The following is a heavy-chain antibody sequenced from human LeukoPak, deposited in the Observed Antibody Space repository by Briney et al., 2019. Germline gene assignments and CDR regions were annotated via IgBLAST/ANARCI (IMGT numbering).Heavy chain of an antibody. CDR3: ARLWRAAIDY. V-gene: IGHV4-39*01. D-gene: IGHD1-1*01. J-gene: IGHJ4*02. CDR1: GGSISSSSYY. CDR2: FYYSGST. Sequence: SETLSLTCTVVSGGSISSSSYYWGWIRQPPGKGLEWIGIFYYSGSTYYNPSLKSRVTLSADTSKNQFSLKLSSVTAADTAVYYCARLWRAAIDYGGQGILVTVSS.